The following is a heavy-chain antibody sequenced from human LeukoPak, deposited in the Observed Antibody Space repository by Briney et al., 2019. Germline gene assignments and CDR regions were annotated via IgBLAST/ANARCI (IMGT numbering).Heavy chain of an antibody. Sequence: PGGSLRLSCDGSGFTFSNAWMSWVRLAPGKGLEWVGRIKPKTGSGTTDYAAPVNGRFSISRDDSKNTLFLHVKSLKTEDTGVYYCATGNPFDFWGQGTLVTVSS. CDR2: IKPKTGSGTT. CDR1: GFTFSNAW. V-gene: IGHV3-15*01. D-gene: IGHD4-23*01. J-gene: IGHJ4*02. CDR3: ATGNPFDF.